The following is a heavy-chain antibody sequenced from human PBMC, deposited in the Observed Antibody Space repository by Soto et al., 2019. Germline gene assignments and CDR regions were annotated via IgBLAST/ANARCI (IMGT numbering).Heavy chain of an antibody. D-gene: IGHD6-19*01. J-gene: IGHJ5*02. CDR1: GGSISSGGYY. CDR3: ARQDGQWLVPAVNWFDP. V-gene: IGHV4-61*08. Sequence: SETLSLTCTVSGGSISSGGYYWSWIRQHPGKGLEWIGYIYYSGSTNYNPSLKSRVTISVDTSKNQFSLKLSSVTAADTAVYYCARQDGQWLVPAVNWFDPWGQGTLVTVSS. CDR2: IYYSGST.